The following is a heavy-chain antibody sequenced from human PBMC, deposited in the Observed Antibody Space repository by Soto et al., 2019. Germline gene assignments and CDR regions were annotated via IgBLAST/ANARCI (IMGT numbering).Heavy chain of an antibody. CDR3: ARGLAARPSWFDP. CDR2: ISSSSSTI. J-gene: IGHJ5*02. D-gene: IGHD6-6*01. Sequence: PVGSITLSCASYGLTFNSHSMNWVRQNPGKGLEWVSYISSSSSTIYYADSVKGRFTISRDNAKNSLYLQLNSLRDEDTAVYFCARGLAARPSWFDPWGQGTLVTVSS. CDR1: GLTFNSHS. V-gene: IGHV3-48*02.